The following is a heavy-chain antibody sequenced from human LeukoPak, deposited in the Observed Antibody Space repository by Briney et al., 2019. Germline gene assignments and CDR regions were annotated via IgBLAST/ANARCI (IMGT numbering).Heavy chain of an antibody. Sequence: AETLSLTCTVSGGSISSSSYYWGWIRQPPGKGLEWIGNIYYSGSTYYNPSLKSRVTMSVDTSKNQFSLKLRSVTAADTAVYYCALLWFGESNLFDPWGQGTLVTVSS. J-gene: IGHJ5*02. D-gene: IGHD3-10*01. CDR2: IYYSGST. CDR3: ALLWFGESNLFDP. CDR1: GGSISSSSYY. V-gene: IGHV4-39*01.